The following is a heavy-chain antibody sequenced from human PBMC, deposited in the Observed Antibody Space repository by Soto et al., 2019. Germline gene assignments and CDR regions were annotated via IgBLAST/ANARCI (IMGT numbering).Heavy chain of an antibody. J-gene: IGHJ4*02. V-gene: IGHV1-2*02. CDR3: AIAVAAAGTLTD. Sequence: ASAKVSCKASGYTFTGYYMHWVRQAPGQGLEWMGWINPNSGGTNYAQKFQGRVTMTRDTSISTAYMELSRLRSDDTAVYYCAIAVAAAGTLTDWGQGTLVTVSS. CDR1: GYTFTGYY. CDR2: INPNSGGT. D-gene: IGHD6-13*01.